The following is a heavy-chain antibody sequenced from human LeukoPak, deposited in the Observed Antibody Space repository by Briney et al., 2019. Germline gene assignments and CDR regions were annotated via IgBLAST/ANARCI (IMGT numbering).Heavy chain of an antibody. Sequence: GGSLRLSCAASGFTFSSSAMSWVRQVPGKGLEWVSGISASGGSTYYADSVRGRFTISRDNSKNTLYLQMNSLRAEDTAVYYCAKDPRGNYVAWLDPWGQGTLVTVFS. J-gene: IGHJ5*02. D-gene: IGHD4-11*01. CDR2: ISASGGST. CDR1: GFTFSSSA. V-gene: IGHV3-23*01. CDR3: AKDPRGNYVAWLDP.